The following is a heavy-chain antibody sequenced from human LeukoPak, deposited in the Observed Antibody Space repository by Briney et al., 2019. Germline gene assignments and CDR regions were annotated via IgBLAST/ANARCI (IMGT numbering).Heavy chain of an antibody. D-gene: IGHD5-12*01. Sequence: GGSLRLSCAASGFTFNSYAMSWVRQAPGKGLEWVSTMSGSGGDTYYADSVQGRFTISRDNSKNTLYLQMNSLRAEDTALYYCANIPSGYGGYERGYYFDYWGQGTLVTVSS. CDR1: GFTFNSYA. CDR2: MSGSGGDT. J-gene: IGHJ4*02. V-gene: IGHV3-23*01. CDR3: ANIPSGYGGYERGYYFDY.